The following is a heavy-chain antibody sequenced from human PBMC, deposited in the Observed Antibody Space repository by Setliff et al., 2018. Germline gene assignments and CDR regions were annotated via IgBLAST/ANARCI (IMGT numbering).Heavy chain of an antibody. CDR2: IFWDDDK. J-gene: IGHJ5*02. Sequence: SGPTLVNPTETLTLTCTFSGFSLSTNTVGVGWIRQPPGKALEWLAVIFWDDDKRYSPSLQHRLTINKDTSKNQVVLTMANVDPVDTATYYCAHFTVGYDISGYLFSWGQGTLVTVS. D-gene: IGHD3-22*01. V-gene: IGHV2-5*02. CDR1: GFSLSTNTVG. CDR3: AHFTVGYDISGYLFS.